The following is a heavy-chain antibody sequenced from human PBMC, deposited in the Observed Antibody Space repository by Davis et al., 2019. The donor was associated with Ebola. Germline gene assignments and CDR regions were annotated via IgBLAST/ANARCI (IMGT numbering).Heavy chain of an antibody. D-gene: IGHD2-2*01. Sequence: GESLNISCAASGFTFSSYAMSWLRQAPGKGLEWVSAISGSGGSTYYADSVKGRFTISRDNSKNTLYLQMNSLRAEDTAVYYCAKVPAAIYFDYWGQGTLVTVSS. CDR3: AKVPAAIYFDY. V-gene: IGHV3-23*01. J-gene: IGHJ4*02. CDR1: GFTFSSYA. CDR2: ISGSGGST.